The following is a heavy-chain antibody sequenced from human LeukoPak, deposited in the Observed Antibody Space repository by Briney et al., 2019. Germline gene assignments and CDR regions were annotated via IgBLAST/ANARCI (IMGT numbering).Heavy chain of an antibody. D-gene: IGHD4-23*01. CDR1: GFTFSSYW. CDR3: ARKTVVGSYFDY. Sequence: GGSLRHSCAASGFTFSSYWMSWVRQAPGKGLEWVANIKQDGSDKYYVDSVKGRFTISRDNAKNSLYLQINSLRAEDTAVYYCARKTVVGSYFDYWGQGTPVTVSS. CDR2: IKQDGSDK. V-gene: IGHV3-7*03. J-gene: IGHJ4*02.